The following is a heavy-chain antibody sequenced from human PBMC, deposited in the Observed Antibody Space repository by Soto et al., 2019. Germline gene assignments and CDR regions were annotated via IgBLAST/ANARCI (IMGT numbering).Heavy chain of an antibody. D-gene: IGHD6-13*01. Sequence: PGGSLRLSCAASGFAFSSYIMNWVRQAPGKGLEWVSSISSSSSYIYYADSVKGRFTISRDNAKNSLYLQMNSLRAEDTAVYYCARAPSLGYSSSWFWFDPWGQGTLVTVSS. CDR3: ARAPSLGYSSSWFWFDP. V-gene: IGHV3-21*01. J-gene: IGHJ5*02. CDR1: GFAFSSYI. CDR2: ISSSSSYI.